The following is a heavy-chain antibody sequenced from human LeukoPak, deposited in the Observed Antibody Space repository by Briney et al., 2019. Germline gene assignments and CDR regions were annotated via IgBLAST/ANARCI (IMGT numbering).Heavy chain of an antibody. D-gene: IGHD6-13*01. V-gene: IGHV3-23*01. Sequence: PGGSLRLSCAASGFTFSSYAMSWVRQAPGKGLEWVSAISGSGGSTYYADSVKGRFTISRDNSKNTLYLQMNSLRAEDTAVYYCARGMDGYSGSWYRRHSYGFDYWGQGTLVTVSS. CDR2: ISGSGGST. CDR1: GFTFSSYA. CDR3: ARGMDGYSGSWYRRHSYGFDY. J-gene: IGHJ4*02.